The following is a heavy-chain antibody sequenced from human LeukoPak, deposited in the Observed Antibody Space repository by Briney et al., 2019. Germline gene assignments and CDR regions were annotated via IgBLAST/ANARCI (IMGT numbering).Heavy chain of an antibody. D-gene: IGHD2-2*01. V-gene: IGHV4-39*07. CDR1: NGSISSTNYY. Sequence: PSETLSLTCTVSNGSISSTNYYWGWIRQPPGKGLEWIGSISYSGSTYYNPSLKSRVTISVDTSKNQFSLKLSSVTAADTAVYYCAVVGYGPRHCSSTSCHIPNWGQGTLVTVSS. CDR3: AVVGYGPRHCSSTSCHIPN. CDR2: ISYSGST. J-gene: IGHJ4*02.